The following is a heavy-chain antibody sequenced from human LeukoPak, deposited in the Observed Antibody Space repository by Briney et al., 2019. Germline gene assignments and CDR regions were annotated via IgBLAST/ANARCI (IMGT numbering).Heavy chain of an antibody. CDR2: ISAYNGNT. D-gene: IGHD6-19*01. CDR3: ARGADFVSGWIDAFDI. CDR1: GYTFTSYG. V-gene: IGHV1-18*01. J-gene: IGHJ3*02. Sequence: GASVKVSCKASGYTFTSYGISWLRQAPGQGLEWMGWISAYNGNTNYAQKLQGRVTMTTDTSTSTAYMELRSLRSDDTAVYYCARGADFVSGWIDAFDIWGQGTMVTVSS.